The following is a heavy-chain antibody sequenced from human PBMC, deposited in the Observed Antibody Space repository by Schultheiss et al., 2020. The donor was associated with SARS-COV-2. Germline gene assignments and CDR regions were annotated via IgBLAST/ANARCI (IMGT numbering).Heavy chain of an antibody. CDR1: GFTFSSYA. D-gene: IGHD5-18*01. J-gene: IGHJ4*02. Sequence: GESLKISCAASGFTFSSYAMHWVRQAPGKGLEWVAVIWYDGSNKYYADSVKGRFTISRDNSKNTLYLQMNILRAEDTAVYYCARVGVDPAFDCWGQGTLVTVSS. CDR2: IWYDGSNK. V-gene: IGHV3-33*08. CDR3: ARVGVDPAFDC.